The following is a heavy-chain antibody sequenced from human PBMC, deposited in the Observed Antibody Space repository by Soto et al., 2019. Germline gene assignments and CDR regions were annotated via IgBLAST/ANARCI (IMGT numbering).Heavy chain of an antibody. J-gene: IGHJ4*02. CDR2: IYYSGST. V-gene: IGHV4-59*01. D-gene: IGHD6-13*01. CDR3: AIGIAAAGMHTDH. CDR1: GGSISSYY. Sequence: PSETLSLTCTVSGGSISSYYWSWIRQPPGKGLEWIGYIYYSGSTNYNPSLKSRVTISVDTSKNQFSLKLSSVTAADTAVYYCAIGIAAAGMHTDHWGQGPLVTVSS.